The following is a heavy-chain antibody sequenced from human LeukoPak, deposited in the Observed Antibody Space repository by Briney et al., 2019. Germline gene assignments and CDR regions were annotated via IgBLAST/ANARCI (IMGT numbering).Heavy chain of an antibody. Sequence: GGSLILSCPASGFTFSSHWMYWVRQAAGRGRVWVSRINSDGCSTNYADSVTGRFTISRDNAKNTLYLQMNSLRAEDTAVFYCVRDLRQCIGGACYAWGQGTLVTVSS. D-gene: IGHD2-21*02. CDR1: GFTFSSHW. CDR2: INSDGCST. J-gene: IGHJ5*02. CDR3: VRDLRQCIGGACYA. V-gene: IGHV3-74*01.